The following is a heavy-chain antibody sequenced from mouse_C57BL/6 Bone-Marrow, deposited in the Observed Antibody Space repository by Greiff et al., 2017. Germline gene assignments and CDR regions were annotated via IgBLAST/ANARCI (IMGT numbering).Heavy chain of an antibody. D-gene: IGHD2-4*01. CDR3: ARWSTMITTRHWYFDV. CDR2: IRNKANGYTT. V-gene: IGHV7-3*01. J-gene: IGHJ1*03. Sequence: EVQLVESGGGLVQPGGSLSLSCAASGFTFTDYYMSWVRQPPGKALEWLGFIRNKANGYTTEYSASVKGRFTISRDNSQSILYLQMNALRAEDSATYYCARWSTMITTRHWYFDVWGTGTTVTVSS. CDR1: GFTFTDYY.